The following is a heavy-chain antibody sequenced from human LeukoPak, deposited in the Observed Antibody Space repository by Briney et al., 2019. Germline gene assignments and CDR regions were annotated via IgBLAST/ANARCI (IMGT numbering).Heavy chain of an antibody. V-gene: IGHV4-59*08. CDR2: VYYTGKT. CDR3: ASRGDHAPSSNQ. D-gene: IGHD7-27*01. Sequence: SETLSLTCTVSGASISSSSWSWIRQPPGNRLEWIGYVYYTGKTNYHPSLKSRVTTSADTSKNQISLRVNSVTAAPAGVYYCASRGDHAPSSNQWGGETLVTVSS. J-gene: IGHJ4*02. CDR1: GASISSSS.